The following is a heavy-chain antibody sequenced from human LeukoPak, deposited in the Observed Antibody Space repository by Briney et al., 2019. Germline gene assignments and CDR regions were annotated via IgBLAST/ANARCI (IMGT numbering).Heavy chain of an antibody. CDR2: IYYSGST. V-gene: IGHV4-59*01. CDR1: GGSISSYY. Sequence: SETLSLTCTVSGGSISSYYWSWIRQPPGKGLEWIGYIYYSGSTNYNPSLKSRVTISVDTSKNQFSLKLSSVTAADTAVYYCARGSRYINGYPYFDYWGRGTLVTVPS. D-gene: IGHD5-18*01. CDR3: ARGSRYINGYPYFDY. J-gene: IGHJ4*02.